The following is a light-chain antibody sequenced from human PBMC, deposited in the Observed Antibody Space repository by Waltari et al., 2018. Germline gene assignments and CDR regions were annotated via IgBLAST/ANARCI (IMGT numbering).Light chain of an antibody. Sequence: DIQMTQSPSTLSASVGDRVHITFRASQSISSWLAWYQQKPGKAPKLLIYKASSLESGVPSRVSGSGSGTEFTLTISSLQPDDFATYYCQQDNSYRYTFGQGTKLEIK. CDR1: QSISSW. J-gene: IGKJ2*01. CDR3: QQDNSYRYT. V-gene: IGKV1-5*03. CDR2: KAS.